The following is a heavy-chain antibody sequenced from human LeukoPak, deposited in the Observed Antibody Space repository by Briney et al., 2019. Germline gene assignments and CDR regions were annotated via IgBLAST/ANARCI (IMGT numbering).Heavy chain of an antibody. CDR3: ARFHRGWYFDY. D-gene: IGHD2-15*01. V-gene: IGHV3-53*01. CDR1: GFTFSRYA. CDR2: LFSGGSA. Sequence: PGGSLRLSCAASGFTFSRYAMHWVRQAPGKGLEWVSILFSGGSALYADSVKGRFTISRDNSKNTLYLQMNSLRAEDTAVYYCARFHRGWYFDYWGQGTLVTVSS. J-gene: IGHJ4*02.